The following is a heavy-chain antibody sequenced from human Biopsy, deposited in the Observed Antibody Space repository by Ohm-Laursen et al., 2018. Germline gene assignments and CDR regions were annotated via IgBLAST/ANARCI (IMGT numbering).Heavy chain of an antibody. J-gene: IGHJ6*02. CDR1: GDCIRSDY. CDR2: IYYSGST. V-gene: IGHV4-59*01. D-gene: IGHD2/OR15-2a*01. Sequence: SGTLSFTCTVSGDCIRSDYWSWIRQTRGKGLEWIGYIYYSGSTNYNPSLKSRVTISVDTSKNQFSLRLNPVTAADTAVYYCAGATNSTGWPYYYFYGMDVWGQGTTVTVSS. CDR3: AGATNSTGWPYYYFYGMDV.